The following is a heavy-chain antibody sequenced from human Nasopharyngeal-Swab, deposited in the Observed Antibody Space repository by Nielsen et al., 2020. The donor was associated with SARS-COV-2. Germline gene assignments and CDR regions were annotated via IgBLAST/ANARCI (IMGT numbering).Heavy chain of an antibody. CDR3: AREAYYYDSSGLVRDLYYYYMDV. CDR2: IYYSGST. CDR1: GGSISSGDYC. Sequence: SETLSLTCTVSGGSISSGDYCWSWIRQPPGKGLEWIGYIYYSGSTYYNPSLKSRVTISVDTSKNQFSLKLSSVTAADTAVYYCAREAYYYDSSGLVRDLYYYYMDVWGKGTTVTVSS. J-gene: IGHJ6*03. D-gene: IGHD3-22*01. V-gene: IGHV4-30-4*01.